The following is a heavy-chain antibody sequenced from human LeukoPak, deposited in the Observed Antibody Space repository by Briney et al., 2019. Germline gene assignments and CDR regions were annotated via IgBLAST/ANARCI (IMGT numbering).Heavy chain of an antibody. Sequence: SETLSLTCAVYGGSFSGYYWSWIRQPPGKGLEWIWEINHSGSTNYNPSLKGRVTISVDTSKNQFSLKLSSVTAADTAVYYCARHYGSGSYYRNAYFDYWGQGTLVTVSS. CDR2: INHSGST. J-gene: IGHJ4*02. V-gene: IGHV4-34*01. CDR3: ARHYGSGSYYRNAYFDY. D-gene: IGHD3-10*01. CDR1: GGSFSGYY.